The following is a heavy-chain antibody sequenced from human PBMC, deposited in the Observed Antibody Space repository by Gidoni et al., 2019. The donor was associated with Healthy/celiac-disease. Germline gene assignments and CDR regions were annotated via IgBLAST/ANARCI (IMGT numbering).Heavy chain of an antibody. D-gene: IGHD5-18*01. CDR1: GFTFSSYW. Sequence: EVQLVESGGGLVQPGGYLRLSCAASGFTFSSYWMSWVRQSPWKGLELLANIKQDGSEKYYVDSVKGRFTISRDNAKNSLYLQMNSLRAEDTAVYYCASADTAMVTDYWGQGTLVTVSS. CDR2: IKQDGSEK. V-gene: IGHV3-7*01. J-gene: IGHJ4*02. CDR3: ASADTAMVTDY.